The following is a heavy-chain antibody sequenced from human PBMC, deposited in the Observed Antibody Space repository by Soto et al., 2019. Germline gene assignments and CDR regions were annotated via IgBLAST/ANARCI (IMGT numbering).Heavy chain of an antibody. V-gene: IGHV1-2*02. CDR1: GYTFTDTF. CDR2: VNPDIGNT. D-gene: IGHD1-1*01. CDR3: ARARPRTVLGFDY. Sequence: QVQLVQSGAEVKRPGASVKVSCKASGYTFTDTFIHWLRQAPGQRPEWMGWVNPDIGNTHYARKFQGRVTLTRDTSIATAYLELVGLESDDSAFYFCARARPRTVLGFDYWGQGTLVTVSS. J-gene: IGHJ4*02.